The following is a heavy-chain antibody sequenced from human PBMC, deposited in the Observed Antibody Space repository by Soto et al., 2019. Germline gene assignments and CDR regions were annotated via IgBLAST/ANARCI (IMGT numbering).Heavy chain of an antibody. Sequence: SETLSLTCVVSDGSISSYDWWTWVRQPPGKGLEWIGKMYHSGGADYSPSLKSRVTISADSSKNHFSLRLTGVTAEDTAVYYCAKGNVDSMLEYWGQGTQVTVSS. D-gene: IGHD3-3*01. V-gene: IGHV4-4*02. CDR1: DGSISSYDW. CDR3: AKGNVDSMLEY. CDR2: MYHSGGA. J-gene: IGHJ4*02.